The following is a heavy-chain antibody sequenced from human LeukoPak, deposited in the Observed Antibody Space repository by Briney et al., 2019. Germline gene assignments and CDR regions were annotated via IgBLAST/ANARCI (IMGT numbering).Heavy chain of an antibody. CDR3: ARATPRGYYYDSSGPGGAFDI. CDR1: GFTVSSNY. V-gene: IGHV3-66*01. J-gene: IGHJ3*02. CDR2: IYDGGFT. D-gene: IGHD3-22*01. Sequence: GGSLRLSCAASGFTVSSNYMAWVRQAPGKGLEWVSVIYDGGFTDYTDSVKGRFTVSRDNSKSTLYLQMDTLRAEDTAVYYCARATPRGYYYDSSGPGGAFDIWGQGTMVTVSS.